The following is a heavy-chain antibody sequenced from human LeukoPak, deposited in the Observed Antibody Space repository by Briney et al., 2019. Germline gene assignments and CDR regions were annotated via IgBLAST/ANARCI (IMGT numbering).Heavy chain of an antibody. D-gene: IGHD3-10*01. CDR1: GASISRHS. CDR3: ARVVGSYYYYMDV. CDR2: IYYSGST. Sequence: SETLSLTCPASGASISRHSWSWLRQPPGKGPDWIGYIYYSGSTNYNPSLKSRVTISVDTSKNQFSLKLSSVTAADTAVYYCARVVGSYYYYMDVWGKGTTVTVSS. V-gene: IGHV4-59*11. J-gene: IGHJ6*03.